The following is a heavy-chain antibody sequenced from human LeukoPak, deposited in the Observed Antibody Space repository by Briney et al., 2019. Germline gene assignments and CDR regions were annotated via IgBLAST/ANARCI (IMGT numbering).Heavy chain of an antibody. Sequence: SETLSLTCGVSGVSISNTNWWSWVRQPPGQGLEWIGEISLTGLTHYNPSLESRVTVSLDKSKNQLSLNLTSVAAADTAVYYCSRENGAFSPFGYWGQGTLVTVLS. D-gene: IGHD2-8*01. CDR2: ISLTGLT. CDR3: SRENGAFSPFGY. V-gene: IGHV4-4*02. J-gene: IGHJ4*02. CDR1: GVSISNTNW.